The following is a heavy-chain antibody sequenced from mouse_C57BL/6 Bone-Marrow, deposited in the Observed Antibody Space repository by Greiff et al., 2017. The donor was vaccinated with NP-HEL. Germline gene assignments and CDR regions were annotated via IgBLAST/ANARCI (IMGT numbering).Heavy chain of an antibody. V-gene: IGHV5-17*01. Sequence: EVKLQESGGGLVKPGGSLKLSCAASGFTFSDYGMHWVRQAPEKGLEWVAYISSGSSTTSYADTVKGRFTISRDNAKNTLFLQMTSLRSEDTAMYYCARYYGSSPFAYWGQGTLVTVSA. D-gene: IGHD1-1*01. J-gene: IGHJ3*01. CDR1: GFTFSDYG. CDR2: ISSGSSTT. CDR3: ARYYGSSPFAY.